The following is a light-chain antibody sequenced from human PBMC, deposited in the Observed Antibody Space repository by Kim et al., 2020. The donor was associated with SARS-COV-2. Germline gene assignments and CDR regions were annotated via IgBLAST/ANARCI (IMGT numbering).Light chain of an antibody. V-gene: IGLV2-14*01. J-gene: IGLJ1*01. CDR1: SSDVGGYNY. CDR2: DVS. Sequence: QSALTQPASVSGSPGQSITISCTGTSSDVGGYNYVSWYQQHPGKAPKLMIYDVSKWPSGVSNRFSGSKSGNTASLTISGLQAEDEADYYCGSYTSSSTYVFGTGTKVTVL. CDR3: GSYTSSSTYV.